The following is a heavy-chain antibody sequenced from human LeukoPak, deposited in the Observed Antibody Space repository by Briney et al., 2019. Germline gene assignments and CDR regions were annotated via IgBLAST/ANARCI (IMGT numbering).Heavy chain of an antibody. J-gene: IGHJ4*02. V-gene: IGHV4-31*03. CDR3: ARSDYGGNRRFRPRLDY. D-gene: IGHD4-23*01. CDR2: IYYSGST. Sequence: SETLSLTCTVSGGSISSGGYYWSWIRQHPGKGLEWIGYIYYSGSTYYNPSLKSRVTISVDTSKNQFSLKLSSVTAADTAVYYCARSDYGGNRRFRPRLDYWGQGTLVTVSS. CDR1: GGSISSGGYY.